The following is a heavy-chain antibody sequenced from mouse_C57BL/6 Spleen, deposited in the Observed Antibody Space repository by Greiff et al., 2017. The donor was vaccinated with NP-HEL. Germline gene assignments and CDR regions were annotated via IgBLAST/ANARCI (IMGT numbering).Heavy chain of an antibody. Sequence: QVHVKQPGAELVKPGASVKVSCKASGYTFTSYWMHWVKQRPGQGLEWIGRIHPSDSDTNYNQKFKGKATLTVDKSSSTAYMQLSSLTSEDSAVYYCATIYDYDDAMDYWGQGTSVTVSS. CDR2: IHPSDSDT. D-gene: IGHD2-4*01. CDR1: GYTFTSYW. J-gene: IGHJ4*01. CDR3: ATIYDYDDAMDY. V-gene: IGHV1-74*01.